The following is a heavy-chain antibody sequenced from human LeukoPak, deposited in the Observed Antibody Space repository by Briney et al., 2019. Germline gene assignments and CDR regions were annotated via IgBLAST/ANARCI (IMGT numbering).Heavy chain of an antibody. D-gene: IGHD6-13*01. CDR2: IYHSGST. Sequence: PSETLPLTCTVSGDSISSYYWSWIRQSPGKGLEWIGYIYHSGSTNYNPSLKSRVTISIDTSKNQFSLKLSSVTAADTAVYYGARDSGSGSWYDYWGQGTLVTVSS. J-gene: IGHJ4*02. CDR1: GDSISSYY. V-gene: IGHV4-59*01. CDR3: ARDSGSGSWYDY.